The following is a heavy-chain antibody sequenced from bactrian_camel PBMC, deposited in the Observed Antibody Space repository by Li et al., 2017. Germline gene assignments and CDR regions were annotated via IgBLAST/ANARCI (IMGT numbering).Heavy chain of an antibody. Sequence: VQLVESGGGLVQPGGSLRLSCVGSGFIFGDFDMTWARQAPGKGLEWVSAINQGGTSTMYADSVKGRFIISRDNAKNTLYLQMNSLKSEDTAVYYCGSLTGSVDWGQGTQVTVS. J-gene: IGHJ4*01. CDR3: GSLTGSVD. CDR2: INQGGTST. V-gene: IGHV3S40*01. CDR1: GFIFGDFD. D-gene: IGHD7*01.